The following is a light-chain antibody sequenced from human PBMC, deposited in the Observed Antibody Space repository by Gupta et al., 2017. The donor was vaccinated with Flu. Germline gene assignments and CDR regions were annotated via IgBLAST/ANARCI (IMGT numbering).Light chain of an antibody. Sequence: QTVVTQESSFSVSPGGTVTLTCALHSGSVSTYFYPSWYQQAPGQPPRTLIYSTNIRSSGVPDRFSGSILGNKAALTITGAQTEDECHYFCMLYMNTTIFFGGGTKLTVL. V-gene: IGLV8-61*01. CDR1: SGSVSTYFY. CDR2: STN. CDR3: MLYMNTTIF. J-gene: IGLJ2*01.